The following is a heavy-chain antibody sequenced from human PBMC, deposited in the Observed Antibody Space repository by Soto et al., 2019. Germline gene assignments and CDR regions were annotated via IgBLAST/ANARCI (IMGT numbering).Heavy chain of an antibody. Sequence: SETLSLSCTVSGGSISSYYWSWSRQPPGKGLEWIGYIYYSGSTNYNPSLKSRVTISVDTSKNQFSLKLSSVTAADTAVYYCARAVLKPRRVIDYSGQATLVTRSS. D-gene: IGHD2-15*01. CDR3: ARAVLKPRRVIDY. CDR1: GGSISSYY. V-gene: IGHV4-59*01. CDR2: IYYSGST. J-gene: IGHJ4*02.